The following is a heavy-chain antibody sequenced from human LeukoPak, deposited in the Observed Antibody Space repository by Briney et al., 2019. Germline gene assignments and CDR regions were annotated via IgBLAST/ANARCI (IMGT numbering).Heavy chain of an antibody. Sequence: GGSLRLSCAASGFIFNSYSINWVRQAPGKGLEWVSSMSRSSGHTYYAASVKGRFAISRDNAKNSLYLQMNSLRAEDTAVYYCASGSYDSSGYCNYWGQGTLVTVSS. V-gene: IGHV3-21*04. CDR1: GFIFNSYS. CDR2: MSRSSGHT. J-gene: IGHJ4*02. D-gene: IGHD3-22*01. CDR3: ASGSYDSSGYCNY.